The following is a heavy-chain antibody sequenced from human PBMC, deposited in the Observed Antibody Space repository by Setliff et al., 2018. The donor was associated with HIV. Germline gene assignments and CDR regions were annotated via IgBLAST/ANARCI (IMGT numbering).Heavy chain of an antibody. J-gene: IGHJ4*02. D-gene: IGHD1-7*01. V-gene: IGHV4-39*01. CDR3: ARQGGNYFVDN. CDR2: IYYGGNT. Sequence: SETLSLTCTVSGGSIGSSSYYWGWIRQPPGKGLEWIGSIYYGGNTYYNPSLKSRVTISVDTSKNHFSLKLTSVTAADTAVYFCARQGGNYFVDNWGQGTLVTVSS. CDR1: GGSIGSSSYY.